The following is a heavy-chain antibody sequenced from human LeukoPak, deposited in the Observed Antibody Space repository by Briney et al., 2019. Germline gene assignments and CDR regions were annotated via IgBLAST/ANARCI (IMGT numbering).Heavy chain of an antibody. V-gene: IGHV3-7*01. CDR1: GFTFSSYW. CDR2: IKQDGSEK. Sequence: GGSLRLSCAASGFTFSSYWMSWVRQAPGKGLEWVANIKQDGSEKYYVDSVKGRFTISRDNAKNSLYLQMNSLRAEDTAVYYCARERGDGYDDAFDIWGQGTMVTVSS. D-gene: IGHD5-24*01. CDR3: ARERGDGYDDAFDI. J-gene: IGHJ3*02.